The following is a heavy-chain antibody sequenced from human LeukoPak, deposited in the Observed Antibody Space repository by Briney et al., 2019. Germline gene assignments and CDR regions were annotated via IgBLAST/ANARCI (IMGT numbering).Heavy chain of an antibody. CDR3: AHSSYDYVWGSYRLLRFAY. CDR2: IYWDDDK. CDR1: GFSLSTSGVG. J-gene: IGHJ4*02. V-gene: IGHV2-5*02. D-gene: IGHD3-16*02. Sequence: SGPTLVNPTQTLTLTCTFSGFSLSTSGVGVGWIRQPPGKALEWLALIYWDDDKRYSPSLKSRLTITKDTSKNQVVLTMTNMDPVDTATYYCAHSSYDYVWGSYRLLRFAYWGQGTLVTVSS.